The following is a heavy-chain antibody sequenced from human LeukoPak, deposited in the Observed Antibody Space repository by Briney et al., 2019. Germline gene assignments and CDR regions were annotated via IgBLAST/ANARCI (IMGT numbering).Heavy chain of an antibody. CDR3: VRARIDY. V-gene: IGHV3-7*04. CDR1: GFTFSSYW. CDR2: IKGDGSEK. Sequence: QPGGSLRLSCAAAGFTFSSYWMTWVRPAPGKGLEWVATIKGDGSEKHYADSVTGRFTISRDNAKNSLYLQMNSLRGEDTAVYYCVRARIDYWGQGILVTVSS. J-gene: IGHJ4*02.